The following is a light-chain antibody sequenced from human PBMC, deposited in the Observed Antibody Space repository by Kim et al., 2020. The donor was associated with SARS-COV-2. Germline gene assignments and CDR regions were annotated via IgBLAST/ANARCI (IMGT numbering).Light chain of an antibody. CDR2: DAS. CDR3: QQRTSWPTVT. J-gene: IGKJ4*01. CDR1: QGISSY. Sequence: EIVLTQSPATVSLSPGERATLSCRASQGISSYLAWYQQKPGQAPRLLIYDASNRATGIPARFSGSGSGTDFTLTISSLEPEDFAVYYCQQRTSWPTVTFGGGTKVDIK. V-gene: IGKV3-11*01.